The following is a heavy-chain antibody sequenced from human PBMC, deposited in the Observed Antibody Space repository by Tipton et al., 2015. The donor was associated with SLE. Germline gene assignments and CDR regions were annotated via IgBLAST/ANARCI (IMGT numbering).Heavy chain of an antibody. J-gene: IGHJ4*02. Sequence: TLSLTCAVSGFSISSDYYWGWIRQPPGKGLDWIGSISHSGTTYYNPSLKSRVTISLDTSKNQFSLKLSSVTAADTAVYYCARDLKYGDYKGDYWGQGTLVTVSS. V-gene: IGHV4-38-2*02. CDR2: ISHSGTT. D-gene: IGHD4-17*01. CDR3: ARDLKYGDYKGDY. CDR1: GFSISSDYY.